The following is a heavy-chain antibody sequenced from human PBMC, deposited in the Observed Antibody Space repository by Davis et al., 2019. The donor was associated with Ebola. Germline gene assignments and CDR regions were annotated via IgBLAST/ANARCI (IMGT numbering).Heavy chain of an antibody. D-gene: IGHD1-1*01. Sequence: MPSETLSLTCAVYGRSFSGYYWSWIRQPPGKGLEWIGEINHSGSTNYNPSLKSRVTISVDTSKNQFSLKLSSVTAADTAVYYCARGRQSYYYYYMDVWGKGTTVTVSS. CDR2: INHSGST. V-gene: IGHV4-34*01. CDR3: ARGRQSYYYYYMDV. J-gene: IGHJ6*03. CDR1: GRSFSGYY.